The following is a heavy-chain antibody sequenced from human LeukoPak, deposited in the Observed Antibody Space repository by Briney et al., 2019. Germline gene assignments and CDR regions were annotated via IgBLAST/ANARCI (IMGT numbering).Heavy chain of an antibody. J-gene: IGHJ4*02. Sequence: GGSLRLSCAASGFTFSSYAMSWVRQAPGKGLEWVLAISSSSGITYYADSVKCRFTISRDNSKNTLYLQMNSLRAEDTAVYYCAKDRFIFDYWGQGTLVTVSS. V-gene: IGHV3-23*01. CDR1: GFTFSSYA. CDR3: AKDRFIFDY. CDR2: ISSSSGIT. D-gene: IGHD3-10*01.